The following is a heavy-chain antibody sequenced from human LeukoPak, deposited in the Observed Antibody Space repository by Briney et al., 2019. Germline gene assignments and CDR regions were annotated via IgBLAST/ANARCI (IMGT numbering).Heavy chain of an antibody. D-gene: IGHD3-10*01. CDR1: GYTFTSYA. CDR3: ARDLGDYYGSGSYYFPQVIEVNWFDP. CDR2: ITTNTGNP. J-gene: IGHJ5*02. V-gene: IGHV7-4-1*02. Sequence: GASVKVSCKASGYTFTSYAMNWVRQAPGQGLEWMGWITTNTGNPTYAQGFTGRFVFSLDTSVNTAYLQISSLKAEDTAVYYCARDLGDYYGSGSYYFPQVIEVNWFDPWGQGTLVTVSS.